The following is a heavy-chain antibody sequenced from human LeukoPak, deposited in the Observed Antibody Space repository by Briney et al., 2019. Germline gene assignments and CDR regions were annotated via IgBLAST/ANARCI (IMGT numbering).Heavy chain of an antibody. CDR1: GYTFSSYA. J-gene: IGHJ4*02. Sequence: GGSLRLSCAASGYTFSSYAMSWVRQAPGKGLEWVSAISGSGGSTYYTDSVKGRFTISRDNSKNTLYLQMNSLRAEDTAVYYCAKRRTRYDSSGYPDYWGQGTLVTVSS. V-gene: IGHV3-23*01. CDR2: ISGSGGST. D-gene: IGHD3-22*01. CDR3: AKRRTRYDSSGYPDY.